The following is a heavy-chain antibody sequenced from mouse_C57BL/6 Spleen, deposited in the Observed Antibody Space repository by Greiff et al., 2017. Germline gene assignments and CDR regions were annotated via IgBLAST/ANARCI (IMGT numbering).Heavy chain of an antibody. CDR3: ARGTTVVATDY. CDR2: INPSTGGT. J-gene: IGHJ2*01. D-gene: IGHD1-1*01. V-gene: IGHV1-42*01. CDR1: GYSFTGYY. Sequence: VQLKESGPELVKPGASVKISCKASGYSFTGYYMNWVKQSPEKSLEWIGEINPSTGGTTYNQKFKAKATLTVDNSSSTAYMQLKSLTSEDSAVYYCARGTTVVATDYWGQGTTLTVSS.